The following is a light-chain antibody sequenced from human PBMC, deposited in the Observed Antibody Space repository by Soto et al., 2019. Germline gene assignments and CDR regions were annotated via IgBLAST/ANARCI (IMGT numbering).Light chain of an antibody. V-gene: IGKV1-33*01. Sequence: DIQMTQSPSSLSESVGDRVTITCQASQDISNRLNWYQQKPGKAPKLLINDASNLEAGVPSRFSGSGSGTDFTFTISSLQPEDIATYYCQQYVNLVTFGGGTKLEIK. J-gene: IGKJ4*01. CDR1: QDISNR. CDR2: DAS. CDR3: QQYVNLVT.